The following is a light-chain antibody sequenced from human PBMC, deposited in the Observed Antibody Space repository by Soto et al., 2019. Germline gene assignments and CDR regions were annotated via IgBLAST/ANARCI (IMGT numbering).Light chain of an antibody. CDR1: STDVGGYNY. Sequence: QSALAQPSSVSGSPGQSITISCTGTSTDVGGYNYVSWYQHHPGKGPKLIIYEVSNRPSGVSDRFSGSKSGNKASLIISNLQAEDEAADYCGSYRSNDTKFVFGNGTKVTV. CDR2: EVS. J-gene: IGLJ1*01. V-gene: IGLV2-14*01. CDR3: GSYRSNDTKFV.